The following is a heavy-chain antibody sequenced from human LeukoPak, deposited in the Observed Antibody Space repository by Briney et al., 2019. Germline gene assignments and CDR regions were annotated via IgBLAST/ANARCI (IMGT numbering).Heavy chain of an antibody. CDR2: ISGSSTYI. CDR1: GFTFSSYS. D-gene: IGHD4/OR15-4a*01. J-gene: IGHJ4*02. Sequence: PGGSLRLSCAASGFTFSSYSMNWVRQAPGKGLEWVSSISGSSTYIYYADSVKGRFTISRDNAKSSLYLQMNSLRAEDTAVYYCARRAGAYSHPYDYWGQGTLVTVSS. CDR3: ARRAGAYSHPYDY. V-gene: IGHV3-21*04.